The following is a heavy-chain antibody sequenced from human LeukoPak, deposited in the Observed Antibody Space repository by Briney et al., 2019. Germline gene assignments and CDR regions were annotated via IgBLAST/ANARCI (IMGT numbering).Heavy chain of an antibody. Sequence: PGGSLRLSCAASGFSFSTNPMSWVRQAPGKGLEWVSAISLDKTYYADSVKGRLTISRDNYKNTVDLHMNSPRAEDTAIYYCVKEHVDRAFTRSFEIWGQGIVVTVSS. CDR1: GFSFSTNP. V-gene: IGHV3-23*01. D-gene: IGHD3-3*02. CDR2: ISLDKT. J-gene: IGHJ3*02. CDR3: VKEHVDRAFTRSFEI.